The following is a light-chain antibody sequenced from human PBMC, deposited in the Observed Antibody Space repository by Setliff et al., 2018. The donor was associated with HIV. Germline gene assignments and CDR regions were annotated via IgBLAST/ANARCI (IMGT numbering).Light chain of an antibody. Sequence: QSALTQPASVSGSPGQSITISCTGTSSDVGGYNYVSWYQQHPGKAPKLMIYEVSNRPSGVSNRFSGSKSGNTASLTVSGLQAADEAHYYCSSYTSRSSWVFGGGTK. J-gene: IGLJ3*02. V-gene: IGLV2-14*01. CDR1: SSDVGGYNY. CDR3: SSYTSRSSWV. CDR2: EVS.